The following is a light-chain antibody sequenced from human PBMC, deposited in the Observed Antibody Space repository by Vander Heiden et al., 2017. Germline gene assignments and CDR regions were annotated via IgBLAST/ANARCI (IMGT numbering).Light chain of an antibody. Sequence: DIVMTQSPLSLPVTPGEPASISCRSSQSLLHSNGYNYLDWYLQKPGQSPQLLIYLGSNRASGVPDRFSGSGSGTDLTLKISRVEAEDVGVYYCMQGLQKPLGFGGGTKVEIK. CDR2: LGS. CDR3: MQGLQKPLG. J-gene: IGKJ4*01. CDR1: QSLLHSNGYNY. V-gene: IGKV2-28*01.